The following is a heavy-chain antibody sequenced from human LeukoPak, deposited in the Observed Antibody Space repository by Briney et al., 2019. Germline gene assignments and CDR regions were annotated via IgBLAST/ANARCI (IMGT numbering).Heavy chain of an antibody. CDR3: SRGWYSLDY. CDR2: IRTKAYGGTT. D-gene: IGHD2-15*01. Sequence: GGSLRLSCAASGFTFGDYAMSWFCQAPGKGLEWVGFIRTKAYGGTTEYAASVKGRFTISRDDSKSIAYLQTNSLKTEDTAVYYCSRGWYSLDYWGQGTLVTVSS. V-gene: IGHV3-49*03. CDR1: GFTFGDYA. J-gene: IGHJ4*02.